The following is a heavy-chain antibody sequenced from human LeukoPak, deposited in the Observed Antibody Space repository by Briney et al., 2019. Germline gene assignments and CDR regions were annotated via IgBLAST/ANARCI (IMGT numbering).Heavy chain of an antibody. Sequence: SETLSLTCPVSGGSISSSSYYWGWIRQPPGKGLEWIGRIYYSGSTYYNPSLKSRVTISVDTSKNQFSLKLSSVTAADTAVYYCARHTGYSSGWYGTSGFDYWGQGTLVTVSS. V-gene: IGHV4-39*01. CDR1: GGSISSSSYY. J-gene: IGHJ4*02. CDR2: IYYSGST. CDR3: ARHTGYSSGWYGTSGFDY. D-gene: IGHD6-19*01.